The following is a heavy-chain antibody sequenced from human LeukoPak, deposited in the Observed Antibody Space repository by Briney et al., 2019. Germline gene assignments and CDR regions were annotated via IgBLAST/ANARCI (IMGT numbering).Heavy chain of an antibody. CDR1: GGTFSSYA. Sequence: ASVKVSCKASGGTFSSYAISWVRQAPGQGLEWMGGIIPIFGTANYAQKFQGRVTITADESTSTAYMELSSLRSEDTAVYYCVKGVVVVPAAYHDAFDIWGQGTMVTVSS. CDR3: VKGVVVVPAAYHDAFDI. V-gene: IGHV1-69*13. D-gene: IGHD2-2*01. CDR2: IIPIFGTA. J-gene: IGHJ3*02.